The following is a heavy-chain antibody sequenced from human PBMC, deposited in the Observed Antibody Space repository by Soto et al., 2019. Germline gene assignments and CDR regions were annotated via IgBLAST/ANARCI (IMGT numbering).Heavy chain of an antibody. D-gene: IGHD1-7*01. J-gene: IGHJ5*02. CDR2: MNPNSGNT. CDR1: GYTFTSYD. CDR3: ERVAGTTPGDDFDP. Sequence: QVQLVQSGAEVKKPGTSVKVSCKASGYTFTSYDINWVRQASGQGLEWMGWMNPNSGNTGYAQKFQGRVTMTRNTSISTAYMELSSLRSEDTAVYFCERVAGTTPGDDFDPWGQGTLVTVSS. V-gene: IGHV1-8*01.